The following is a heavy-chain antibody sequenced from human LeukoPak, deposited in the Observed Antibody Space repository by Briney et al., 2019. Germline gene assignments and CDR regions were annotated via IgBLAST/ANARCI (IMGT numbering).Heavy chain of an antibody. Sequence: SETLSLTCTVSGYSISSGYYWGWIRQPPGKGLEWIGSIYHSGSTYYNPSLKSRVTISVDTSKNQFSLKLSSVTAADTAVYYCARDQSGYPAWPFDYWGQGALVTVSS. V-gene: IGHV4-38-2*02. CDR1: GYSISSGYY. J-gene: IGHJ4*02. CDR3: ARDQSGYPAWPFDY. D-gene: IGHD5-12*01. CDR2: IYHSGST.